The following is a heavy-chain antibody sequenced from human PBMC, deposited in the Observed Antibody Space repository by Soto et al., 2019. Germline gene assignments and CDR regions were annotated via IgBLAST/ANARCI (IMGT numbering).Heavy chain of an antibody. Sequence: EVQLLESGGGLVQPGGSLRLSCAASGFTFNNYAMTWVRQAPGKGLEWVSAISGGGDTTSYADSVKGRFTVSRDGSKNPLYLQMSSLRPEDPPLYYWAKGRAGPGTLPPRVDFGAQGPLV. J-gene: IGHJ4*02. CDR3: AKGRAGPGTLPPRVDF. V-gene: IGHV3-23*01. CDR1: GFTFNNYA. D-gene: IGHD3-10*01. CDR2: ISGGGDTT.